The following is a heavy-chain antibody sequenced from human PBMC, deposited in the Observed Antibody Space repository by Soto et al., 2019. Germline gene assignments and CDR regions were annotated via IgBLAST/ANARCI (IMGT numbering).Heavy chain of an antibody. Sequence: EVQLLESGGGLVQPGGSLRLSCAASGFTFSSYAMRWVRQAPVMGLEWVSAISGSGDSTYYSDSVKGRFTISRDNSKNTLYLQMTSLRAEDTAVYYCARRGSGSYYDYWGQGTLVTVSS. D-gene: IGHD1-26*01. J-gene: IGHJ4*02. CDR1: GFTFSSYA. V-gene: IGHV3-23*01. CDR2: ISGSGDST. CDR3: ARRGSGSYYDY.